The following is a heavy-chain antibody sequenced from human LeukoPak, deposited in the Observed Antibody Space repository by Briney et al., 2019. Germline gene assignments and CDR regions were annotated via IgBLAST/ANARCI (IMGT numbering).Heavy chain of an antibody. CDR3: ARDWLAGVPFDAFDL. V-gene: IGHV3-7*01. J-gene: IGHJ3*01. CDR2: IKEDGSEK. Sequence: GGSLRLSCAASGFTLSSYCMSWVRQAPGKGLEWVANIKEDGSEKYYVDSVKRRFTISRDNAKNSLYLHMNSLTAEDTAMYYCARDWLAGVPFDAFDLGGQGTMVTVSS. D-gene: IGHD3-10*01. CDR1: GFTLSSYC.